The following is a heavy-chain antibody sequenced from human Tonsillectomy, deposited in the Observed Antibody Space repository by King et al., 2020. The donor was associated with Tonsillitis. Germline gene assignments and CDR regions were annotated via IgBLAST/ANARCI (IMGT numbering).Heavy chain of an antibody. CDR3: ARSGYNYDALDI. CDR1: GFTFSGYG. Sequence: VQLEESGGGLVKPGRSLRLSCAASGFTFSGYGINWVRQAPGKGLEWVSYISSSSSYIYYTDSVKGRFTISRDNAKNSLYLQMDSLRVEDTAVYYCARSGYNYDALDIWGQGTMVAVSS. J-gene: IGHJ3*02. CDR2: ISSSSSYI. D-gene: IGHD5-12*01. V-gene: IGHV3-21*06.